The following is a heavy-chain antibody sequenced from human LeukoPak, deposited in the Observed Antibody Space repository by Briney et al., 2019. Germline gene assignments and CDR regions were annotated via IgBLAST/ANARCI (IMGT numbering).Heavy chain of an antibody. CDR2: TYHSGST. D-gene: IGHD4-17*01. Sequence: SETLSLTCTVAGYSISSGYYWGWIRQPPGKGLEWIGSTYHSGSTYYNPSLKSRVTISVDTSKNQFSLKLSSVTAADTAVYYCARLFKSFTTTDWFDPWGQGTLVTVSS. CDR3: ARLFKSFTTTDWFDP. CDR1: GYSISSGYY. J-gene: IGHJ5*02. V-gene: IGHV4-38-2*02.